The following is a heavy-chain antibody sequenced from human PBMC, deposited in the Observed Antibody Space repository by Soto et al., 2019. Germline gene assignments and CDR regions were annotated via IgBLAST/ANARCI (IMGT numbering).Heavy chain of an antibody. Sequence: GASVKVSCKASGYTFTSNYMHWVRQAPGQGLEWMGIINPSGGSASYAQKFQGRVTMTRDTSTSTVYMELSSLRSEDTAVYYCARGGYCSGGSCYQGIDYWGQGTLVTVSS. D-gene: IGHD2-15*01. V-gene: IGHV1-46*01. J-gene: IGHJ4*02. CDR3: ARGGYCSGGSCYQGIDY. CDR2: INPSGGSA. CDR1: GYTFTSNY.